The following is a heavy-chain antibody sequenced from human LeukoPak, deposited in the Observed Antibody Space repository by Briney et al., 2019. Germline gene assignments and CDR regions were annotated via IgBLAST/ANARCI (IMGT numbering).Heavy chain of an antibody. D-gene: IGHD2-2*01. Sequence: PGGSLRLSCAASGFTFSSYGMHWVRQAPGKGLEWVAFIRYDGSNKNYADSVKGRFTISRDNSKNTLYLQMNSLRAEDTAVYYCAKPSIVVVPAAADYWGQGTLVTVSS. CDR1: GFTFSSYG. CDR2: IRYDGSNK. V-gene: IGHV3-30*02. J-gene: IGHJ4*02. CDR3: AKPSIVVVPAAADY.